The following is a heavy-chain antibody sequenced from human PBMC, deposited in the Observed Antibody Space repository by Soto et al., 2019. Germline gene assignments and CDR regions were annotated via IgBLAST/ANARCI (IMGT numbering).Heavy chain of an antibody. CDR3: ARDGVGATTFFGFLDY. CDR1: ASIVNGHG. V-gene: IGHV3-33*08. Sequence: QVQLVESGGGVVQPGGSLRLSCAASASIVNGHGMHWVRQAPGKGLEWVAIIRYDGSDEHYGDSVEGRFTISRDNSKNMLYLQMNSLRAEDTAVYYCARDGVGATTFFGFLDYWGQGTLVTVSS. D-gene: IGHD1-26*01. J-gene: IGHJ4*02. CDR2: IRYDGSDE.